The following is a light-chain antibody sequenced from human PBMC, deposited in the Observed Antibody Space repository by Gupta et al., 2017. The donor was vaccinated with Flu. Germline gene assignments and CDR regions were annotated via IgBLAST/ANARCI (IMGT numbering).Light chain of an antibody. CDR3: QSYDIGLNVPYV. CDR2: GNS. CDR1: SPDIGAGHD. J-gene: IGLJ1*01. V-gene: IGLV1-40*01. Sequence: QYVLTQPSSLYGDTGQRVKTACIGRSPDIGAGHDVHWYQQLAGAAPNLLIYGNSNRPSGFPDRFSVSKSATSASLPITWLQAEDEADYSCQSYDIGLNVPYVFGTATKVTVL.